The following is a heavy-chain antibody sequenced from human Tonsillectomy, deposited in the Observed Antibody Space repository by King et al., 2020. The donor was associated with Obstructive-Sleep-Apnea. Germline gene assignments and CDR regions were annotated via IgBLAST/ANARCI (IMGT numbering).Heavy chain of an antibody. CDR3: ARYAIAAAGSTDHFDY. CDR1: GYTFTIYG. V-gene: IGHV1-18*04. J-gene: IGHJ4*02. Sequence: QLVQSGAEVKKPGASVKVSCKASGYTFTIYGISWVRQAPGQGLEWMGWINGYNGNTNYVQKLQDRVTMTTDSSTGTAYMELRSLRSDDTAVYYCARYAIAAAGSTDHFDYWGQGTLVTVSS. CDR2: INGYNGNT. D-gene: IGHD6-13*01.